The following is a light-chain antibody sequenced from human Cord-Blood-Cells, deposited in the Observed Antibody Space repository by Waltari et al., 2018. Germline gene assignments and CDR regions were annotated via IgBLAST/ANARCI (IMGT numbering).Light chain of an antibody. CDR2: DVS. J-gene: IGLJ3*02. CDR3: SSYTSSSTWV. CDR1: SSDVGGYNY. V-gene: IGLV2-14*01. Sequence: QSALTQPASVSGSPGQSITISCTGTSSDVGGYNYVSWYHQPPGKAPKLMIYDVSKRPSGVSNRFSGSTSGNTASLTISGLQAEDEADYYCSSYTSSSTWVFGGGTKLTVL.